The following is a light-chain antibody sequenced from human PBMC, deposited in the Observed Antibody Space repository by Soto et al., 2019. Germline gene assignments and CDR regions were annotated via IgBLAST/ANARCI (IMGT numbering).Light chain of an antibody. CDR3: QSYDSSNHVV. V-gene: IGLV6-57*04. Sequence: FMLTQPHSVSESPGKTVTISCTRSSGSIASNYVQWYQQRPGSAPTTVIYEDNQRPSGVPVRFSGSIDSSSNSASLTISGLKTEDEADYYCQSYDSSNHVVFGGGTKLTVL. CDR1: SGSIASNY. J-gene: IGLJ2*01. CDR2: EDN.